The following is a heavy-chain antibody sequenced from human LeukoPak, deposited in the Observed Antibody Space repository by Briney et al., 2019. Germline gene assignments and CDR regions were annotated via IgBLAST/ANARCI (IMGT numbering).Heavy chain of an antibody. V-gene: IGHV4-61*08. CDR2: IHSSGYT. CDR3: TQRQGPTSGSYDYFDP. J-gene: IGHJ5*02. D-gene: IGHD1-26*01. CDR1: GGSISSGGYY. Sequence: SETLSLTCTVSGGSISSGGYYWSWIRQPPGQGLEWIAYIHSSGYTNYNPSLRSRVTISVDTSNNQFSLKVTSVTAADTAIYYCTQRQGPTSGSYDYFDPWGQGALVTVSS.